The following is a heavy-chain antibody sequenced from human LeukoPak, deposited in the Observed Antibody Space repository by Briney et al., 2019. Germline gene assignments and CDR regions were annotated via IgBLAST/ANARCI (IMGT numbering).Heavy chain of an antibody. CDR2: INHSGST. CDR3: ARGGSSYDLPFDY. J-gene: IGHJ4*02. Sequence: SETLSLTCAVYGGSFSGYYWSWIRQPPGKGLEWIGEINHSGSTNYNPSLKSRVTISVDTSKNQFSLKLSSVTAADTAMYFCARGGSSYDLPFDYWGQGTLVTVSS. V-gene: IGHV4-34*01. D-gene: IGHD3/OR15-3a*01. CDR1: GGSFSGYY.